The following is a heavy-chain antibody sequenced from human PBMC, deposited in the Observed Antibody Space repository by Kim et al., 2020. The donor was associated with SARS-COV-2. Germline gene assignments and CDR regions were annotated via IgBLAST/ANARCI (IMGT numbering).Heavy chain of an antibody. V-gene: IGHV4-59*01. CDR1: GGSISSYY. CDR3: ARDGYSGYDVFYYYYGMDV. CDR2: IYYSGST. J-gene: IGHJ6*01. Sequence: SETLSLTCTVSGGSISSYYWSWIRQPPGKGLEWIGYIYYSGSTNYNPSLKSRVTISVDTSKNQFSLKLSSVTAADTAVYYCARDGYSGYDVFYYYYGMDV. D-gene: IGHD5-12*01.